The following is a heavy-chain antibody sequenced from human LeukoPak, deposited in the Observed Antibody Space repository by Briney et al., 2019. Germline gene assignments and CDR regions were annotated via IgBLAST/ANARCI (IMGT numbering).Heavy chain of an antibody. CDR2: IYHSGST. V-gene: IGHV4-30-2*01. CDR1: GGSISSGGYS. CDR3: AGRIQLSREYFDY. D-gene: IGHD5-18*01. J-gene: IGHJ4*02. Sequence: PSETLSLTCAVSGGSISSGGYSWSWIRQPPGKGLEWIGYIYHSGSTYYNPSLKSRVTISVDRSKNQFSLKLSSVTAADTAVYYCAGRIQLSREYFDYWGQGTLVTVSS.